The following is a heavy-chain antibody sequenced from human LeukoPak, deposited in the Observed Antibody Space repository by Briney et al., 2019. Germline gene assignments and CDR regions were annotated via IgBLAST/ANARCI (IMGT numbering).Heavy chain of an antibody. Sequence: PGGFLRLSCAASGFTVSSNYMSWVRQPPGKGLEWIGEINHSGSTNYNPSLKSRVTISVDTSKNQFSLKLSSVTAADTAVYYCARGCSSTSCIDAFDIWGQGTMVTVSS. CDR2: INHSGST. CDR1: GFTVSSNY. D-gene: IGHD2-2*01. J-gene: IGHJ3*02. V-gene: IGHV4-34*01. CDR3: ARGCSSTSCIDAFDI.